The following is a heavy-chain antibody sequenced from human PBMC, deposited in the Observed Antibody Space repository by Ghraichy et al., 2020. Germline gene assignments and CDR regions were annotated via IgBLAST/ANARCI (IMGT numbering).Heavy chain of an antibody. Sequence: SETLSLTCAVYGGSFSGYYWSWIRQPPGKGLEWIGEINHSGSTNYNPSLKSRVTISVDTSKNQFSLKLSSVTAADTAVYYCARVDPRIAARLRHNWFDPWGQGTLVTVSS. CDR3: ARVDPRIAARLRHNWFDP. D-gene: IGHD6-6*01. V-gene: IGHV4-34*01. J-gene: IGHJ5*02. CDR1: GGSFSGYY. CDR2: INHSGST.